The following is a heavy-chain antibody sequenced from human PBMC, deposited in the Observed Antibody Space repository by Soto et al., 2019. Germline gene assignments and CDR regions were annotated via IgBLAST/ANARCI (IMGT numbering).Heavy chain of an antibody. Sequence: QVQLQQWGAGLLKPSETLSLTCAVYGGSFSGYYWSWIRQPPGKGLEWIGEINHSGSTNYNPSLKRRVTISGDTSKNQFCLKLSSVTAADTAVYYCARSIGDYWGQGTLVTVSS. CDR2: INHSGST. CDR3: ARSIGDY. V-gene: IGHV4-34*01. J-gene: IGHJ4*02. CDR1: GGSFSGYY. D-gene: IGHD6-6*01.